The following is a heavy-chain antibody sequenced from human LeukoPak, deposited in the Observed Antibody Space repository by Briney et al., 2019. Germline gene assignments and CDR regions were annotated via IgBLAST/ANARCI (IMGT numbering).Heavy chain of an antibody. CDR3: AADARWGSGFDP. CDR1: GGSISSSSYY. J-gene: IGHJ5*02. Sequence: SETLSLTCTVSGGSISSSSYYWGWIRQPPGKGLEWIGSIYYSGSTYYNPSLKSRVTISVDTSKNQFSLKLSSVTAADTAVYYCAADARWGSGFDPWGQGTLVTVSS. D-gene: IGHD3-10*01. CDR2: IYYSGST. V-gene: IGHV4-39*01.